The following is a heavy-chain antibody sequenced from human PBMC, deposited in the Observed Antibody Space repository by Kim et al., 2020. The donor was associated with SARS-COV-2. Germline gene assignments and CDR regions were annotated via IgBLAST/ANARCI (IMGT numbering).Heavy chain of an antibody. CDR1: GFTFSSYS. CDR3: ARDGRDYYGSGSYYNDDY. V-gene: IGHV3-48*02. Sequence: GGSLRLSCAASGFTFSSYSMNWVRQAPGKGLEWVSYISSSSSTIYYADSVKGRFTISRDNAKNSLYLQMNSLRDEDTAVYYCARDGRDYYGSGSYYNDDYWGQGTLVTVSS. CDR2: ISSSSSTI. D-gene: IGHD3-10*01. J-gene: IGHJ4*02.